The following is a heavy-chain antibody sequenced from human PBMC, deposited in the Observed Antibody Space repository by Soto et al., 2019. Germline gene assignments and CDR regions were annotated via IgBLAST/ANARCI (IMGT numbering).Heavy chain of an antibody. V-gene: IGHV3-72*01. CDR3: GRGGYRHYSAYYYYALDV. Sequence: GGSLRLSCVASGFTLSDYYVDWVRQAPGKGLEWVGRTRDKPNSYTTEYAAPVEGRFTIAREDSKNSLYLQLNSLNTEDTAVYYCGRGGYRHYSAYYYYALDVWGQGTTVTVSS. J-gene: IGHJ6*02. D-gene: IGHD4-4*01. CDR1: GFTLSDYY. CDR2: TRDKPNSYTT.